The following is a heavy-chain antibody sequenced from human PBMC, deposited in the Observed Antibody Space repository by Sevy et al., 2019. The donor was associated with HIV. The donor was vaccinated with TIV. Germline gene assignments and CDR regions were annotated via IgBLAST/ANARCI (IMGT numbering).Heavy chain of an antibody. CDR2: IRSKANSYAT. V-gene: IGHV3-73*01. D-gene: IGHD5-12*01. Sequence: GGSLRLSCAASGFTFSGSDMHWVRQASGKGLEWVGRIRSKANSYATAYAASVKGRFTISRDDSKNTAYLQMNSLKTEDTAVYYCTRHFDSGYDYIDYWGQGTLVTVSS. CDR1: GFTFSGSD. CDR3: TRHFDSGYDYIDY. J-gene: IGHJ4*02.